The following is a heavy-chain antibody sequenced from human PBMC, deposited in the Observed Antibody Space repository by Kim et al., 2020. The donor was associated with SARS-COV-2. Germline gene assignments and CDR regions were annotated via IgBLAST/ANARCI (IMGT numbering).Heavy chain of an antibody. V-gene: IGHV3-30*18. J-gene: IGHJ3*02. Sequence: GGSLRLSCAASGFTFISYGMHWVRQAPGKGLEWVAVISYDGSNKYYADSVKGRFTISRDNSKNTLYLQMNSLRAEDTAVYYCAKDPGPDAFDIWGQGTMVTVSS. CDR2: ISYDGSNK. CDR1: GFTFISYG. CDR3: AKDPGPDAFDI.